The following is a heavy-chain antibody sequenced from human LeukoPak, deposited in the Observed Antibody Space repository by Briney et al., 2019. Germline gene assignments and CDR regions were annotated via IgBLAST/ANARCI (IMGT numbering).Heavy chain of an antibody. V-gene: IGHV3-30*04. CDR1: GFTFSNYA. CDR2: ISYDGNKK. Sequence: GGSLRLSCAASGFTFSNYAMNWVRQAPGKGLEWVAVISYDGNKKYYADSVKGRFTISRDNSKNTLYLQMNSPRAEDTAVYYCARWKSLKGTFDYWGQGTLVTVSS. J-gene: IGHJ4*02. CDR3: ARWKSLKGTFDY. D-gene: IGHD1-7*01.